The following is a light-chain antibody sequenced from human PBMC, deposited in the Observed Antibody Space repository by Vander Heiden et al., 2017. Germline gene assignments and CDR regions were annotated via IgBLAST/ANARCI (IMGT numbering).Light chain of an antibody. Sequence: EILLTQSPATLSLSPGERATLSCRASQSVSSYLAWYQQKPGQAPRLLIYDASNSAHGRAARLSGSSGAREFILTTSSRVHADYAAYYCRQRSNWPITFGQGTRLEIK. V-gene: IGKV3-11*02. J-gene: IGKJ5*01. CDR1: QSVSSY. CDR2: DAS. CDR3: RQRSNWPIT.